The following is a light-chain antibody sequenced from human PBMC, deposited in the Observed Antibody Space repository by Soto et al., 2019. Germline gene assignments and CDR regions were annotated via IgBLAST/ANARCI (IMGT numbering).Light chain of an antibody. Sequence: NFMLTQPHSVSESPGKTVTISRTRSSGSIASNYVQWYQQRPGSAPTPVIYEDNERPSGVPDRFSGSIDSSSNSASLTISGLKTDDEADYYCQSYQSGNVVFGGGTKVTVL. V-gene: IGLV6-57*04. CDR2: EDN. CDR1: SGSIASNY. CDR3: QSYQSGNVV. J-gene: IGLJ2*01.